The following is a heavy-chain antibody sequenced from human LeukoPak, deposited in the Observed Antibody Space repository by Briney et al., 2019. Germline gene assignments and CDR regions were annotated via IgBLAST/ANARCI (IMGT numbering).Heavy chain of an antibody. CDR1: GFTFSTYW. CDR3: AKAADVLRFLEWFSSFDI. D-gene: IGHD3-3*01. Sequence: PGGSLRLSCAASGFTFSTYWMNWVRQAPGEGLQWVSTICGSGGCTFYADSVKGRFTTSRDNSKNTLYLQMNTLRAEDTAVYYCAKAADVLRFLEWFSSFDIWGQGTMVTVSS. J-gene: IGHJ3*02. V-gene: IGHV3-23*01. CDR2: ICGSGGCT.